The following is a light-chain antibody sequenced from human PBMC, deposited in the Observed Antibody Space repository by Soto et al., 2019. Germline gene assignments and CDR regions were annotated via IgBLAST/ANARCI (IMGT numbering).Light chain of an antibody. CDR2: DVI. V-gene: IGLV2-11*01. Sequence: LAQPRSVSGSPGQSVTFSCTGTSSDVGAYIYVSWYQQHPGKAPKLIIYDVIKRPSGVPDRFSGSKSGNTASLTISGLQAEDEADYYCCSYAGSYTHVFGTGTKVTVL. CDR1: SSDVGAYIY. CDR3: CSYAGSYTHV. J-gene: IGLJ1*01.